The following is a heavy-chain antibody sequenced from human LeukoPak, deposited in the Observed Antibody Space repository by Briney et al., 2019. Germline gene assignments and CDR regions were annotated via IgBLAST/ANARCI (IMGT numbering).Heavy chain of an antibody. J-gene: IGHJ6*04. Sequence: PGGSLRLSCAASGFTFSSYGMHWVRQAPGKGLEWVAVISYDGSNKYYADSVKGRFTISRDNAKNSLFLQMNSLRDDDTGVYFCATDTLRFRMDVWGKGTTVIVSS. CDR1: GFTFSSYG. CDR3: ATDTLRFRMDV. V-gene: IGHV3-30*03. D-gene: IGHD3-3*01. CDR2: ISYDGSNK.